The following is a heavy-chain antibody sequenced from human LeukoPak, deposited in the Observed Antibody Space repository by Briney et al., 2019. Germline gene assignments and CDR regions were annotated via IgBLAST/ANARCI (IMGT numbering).Heavy chain of an antibody. D-gene: IGHD3-10*02. J-gene: IGHJ5*02. CDR1: GGSISSYY. CDR2: IYSSGST. Sequence: SETLSLTCTVSGGSISSYYWSWIRQPAGKGLEWIGRIYSSGSTNYNPSLKSRVTMSVDTSKNQFSLKLTSVTAADTAVYYCASLSGTVRGFTTWGQGTLVTVSS. V-gene: IGHV4-4*07. CDR3: ASLSGTVRGFTT.